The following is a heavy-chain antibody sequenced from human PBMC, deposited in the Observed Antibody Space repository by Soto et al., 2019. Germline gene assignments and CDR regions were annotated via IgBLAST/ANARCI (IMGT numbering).Heavy chain of an antibody. J-gene: IGHJ3*02. V-gene: IGHV1-24*01. CDR1: GYTLTELS. CDR3: ATAIVATTYDAFDI. CDR2: VDPEDGET. Sequence: VKVSCKVSGYTLTELSMHWVRQAPGKGLEWMGGVDPEDGETIYAQKFQGRVTMTEDTSTDTAYMELSSLRSEDTAVYYCATAIVATTYDAFDIWGQGTMVTVSS. D-gene: IGHD5-12*01.